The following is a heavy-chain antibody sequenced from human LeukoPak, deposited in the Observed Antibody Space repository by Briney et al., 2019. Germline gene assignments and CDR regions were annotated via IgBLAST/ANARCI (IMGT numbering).Heavy chain of an antibody. V-gene: IGHV4-34*01. D-gene: IGHD4-17*01. CDR3: ARSGRYGDYGVCDY. CDR1: NGSFSDYY. CDR2: VNHSGST. J-gene: IGHJ4*02. Sequence: PSETLSLTCAVYNGSFSDYYWSWIRQPPGKGLEWIVEVNHSGSTNYNPSLKSRVTISVDTSKNQFSLKLSSVTAADTAVYYCARSGRYGDYGVCDYWGQGTLVTVSS.